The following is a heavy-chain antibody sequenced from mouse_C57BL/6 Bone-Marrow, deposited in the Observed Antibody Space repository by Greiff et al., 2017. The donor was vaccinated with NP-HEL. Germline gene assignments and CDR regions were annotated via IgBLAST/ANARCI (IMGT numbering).Heavy chain of an antibody. Sequence: EVQLVESGGGLVQPKGSLKLSCAASGFSFNTYAMNWVRQAPGKGLEWVARIRSKSNNYATYYADSVKDRFTISRDDSESMLYLQMNNLKTEDTAMYYCVRHLLDAMDYWGQGTSVTVSS. CDR1: GFSFNTYA. V-gene: IGHV10-1*01. J-gene: IGHJ4*01. CDR2: IRSKSNNYAT. D-gene: IGHD2-10*01. CDR3: VRHLLDAMDY.